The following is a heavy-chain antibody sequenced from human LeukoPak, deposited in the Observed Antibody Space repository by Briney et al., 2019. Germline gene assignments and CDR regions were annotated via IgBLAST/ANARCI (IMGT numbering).Heavy chain of an antibody. V-gene: IGHV3-53*01. J-gene: IGHJ1*01. CDR3: ASGFCSGGSCYSVYFQH. CDR1: GFTVSSNH. D-gene: IGHD2-15*01. Sequence: GGSLRLSCAASGFTVSSNHMSWVRQAPGKGLEWVSVIYSGGNTYYADSVKGRFTISRDNSKNTLYLQMNSLRAEDTAVYYCASGFCSGGSCYSVYFQHWGQGTLVTVSS. CDR2: IYSGGNT.